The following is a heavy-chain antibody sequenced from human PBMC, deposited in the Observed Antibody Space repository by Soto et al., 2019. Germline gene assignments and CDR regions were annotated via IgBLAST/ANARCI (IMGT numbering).Heavy chain of an antibody. D-gene: IGHD3-9*01. J-gene: IGHJ5*02. CDR3: VGVSLTGS. V-gene: IGHV3-7*01. Sequence: EVHLVDSGGGLVQPGGSLRLSCVASGFPFSSYWMSWVRQAPGKGLEWVANIKEDGSDKYYVDCLKGRFTISRDNAKNSLYLQMNSLRVEDTAVYYCVGVSLTGSWGQGTLVAVSS. CDR1: GFPFSSYW. CDR2: IKEDGSDK.